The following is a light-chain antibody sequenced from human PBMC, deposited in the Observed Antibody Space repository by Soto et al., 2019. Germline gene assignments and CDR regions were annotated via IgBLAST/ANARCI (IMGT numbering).Light chain of an antibody. V-gene: IGKV3-11*01. CDR3: QQRSTWPPAWT. CDR2: DAS. CDR1: HSINNF. J-gene: IGKJ1*01. Sequence: EIVLTQSPATLSLSPGEGATLSCRASHSINNFLAWYQQKPGQAPRLLIYDASNMATGVPARFSGSRSEAVFTVAICSPEPEDFAVYYCQQRSTWPPAWTLGRGTKVEIK.